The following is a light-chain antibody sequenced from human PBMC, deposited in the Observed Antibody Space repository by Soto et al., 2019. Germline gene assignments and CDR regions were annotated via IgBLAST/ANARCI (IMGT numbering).Light chain of an antibody. V-gene: IGKV4-1*01. CDR1: QSVLSTSNNKNY. Sequence: DIVMTQSPDSLAVSLGXRAXINXXSSQSVLSTSNNKNYLGWYQQKPGQPPKLLIYWASIRESGVPDRFSGSGSGTDFTLTISSLQAEDVAVYYCQQYYSTFPFTFGPGTKVEIK. CDR3: QQYYSTFPFT. J-gene: IGKJ3*01. CDR2: WAS.